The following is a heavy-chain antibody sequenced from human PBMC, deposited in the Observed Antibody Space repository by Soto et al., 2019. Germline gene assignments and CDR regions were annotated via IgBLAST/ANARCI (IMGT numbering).Heavy chain of an antibody. D-gene: IGHD2-2*01. CDR3: ARGPSTSTYNWFDP. V-gene: IGHV3-30-3*01. CDR2: ISYDGSSK. CDR1: GFTFSSYS. J-gene: IGHJ5*02. Sequence: LRLSCAASGFTFSSYSMHWVRQAPGKGLEWVALISYDGSSKYYADSVKGRFTISRDNSKNTLYLQINSLRAEDTAVYYCARGPSTSTYNWFDPWGQGTLVTVSS.